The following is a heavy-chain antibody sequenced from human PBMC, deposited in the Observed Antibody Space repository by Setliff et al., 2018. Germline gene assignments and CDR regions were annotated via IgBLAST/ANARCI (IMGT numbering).Heavy chain of an antibody. CDR1: GDSISSTSYQ. CDR2: VYYTGTA. CDR3: ARHEFVGGYYGSVTYRHFDY. D-gene: IGHD3-10*01. Sequence: PSETLSLTCTVSGDSISSTSYQWGWVRRPPGKGLEWIGSVYYTGTAYYNPSLKSRVTISVDTSKNQFSLQVTSLAATDTALYFCARHEFVGGYYGSVTYRHFDYWGQGILVTVSS. J-gene: IGHJ4*02. V-gene: IGHV4-39*01.